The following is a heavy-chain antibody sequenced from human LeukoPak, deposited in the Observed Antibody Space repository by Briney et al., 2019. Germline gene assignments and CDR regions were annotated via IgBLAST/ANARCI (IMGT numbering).Heavy chain of an antibody. CDR3: AKDLSYGDYVPGFDY. Sequence: GGSLRLSCAASGFTFSSYAMSWVRQAPGKGLEWVSAISGSGGSTYYADSVKGRFTISRDNSKSTLYLQMNSLRAEDTAVYYCAKDLSYGDYVPGFDYWGQGTLVTVSS. J-gene: IGHJ4*02. D-gene: IGHD4-17*01. CDR2: ISGSGGST. CDR1: GFTFSSYA. V-gene: IGHV3-23*01.